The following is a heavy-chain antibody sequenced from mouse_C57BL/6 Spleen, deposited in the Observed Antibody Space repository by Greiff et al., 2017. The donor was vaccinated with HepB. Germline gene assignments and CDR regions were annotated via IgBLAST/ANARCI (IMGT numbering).Heavy chain of an antibody. CDR2: IWSDGST. V-gene: IGHV2-6*03. Sequence: VKLMESGPGLVAPSQSLSITCTVSGFSLTSYGVHWVRQPPGKGLEWLVVIWSDGSTTYNSALTSRLSISKDNSKSQVFLKMNSLQTDDTDMYYCARGESPYYSNYEGAMDYWGQGTSVTVSS. J-gene: IGHJ4*01. CDR1: GFSLTSYG. CDR3: ARGESPYYSNYEGAMDY. D-gene: IGHD2-5*01.